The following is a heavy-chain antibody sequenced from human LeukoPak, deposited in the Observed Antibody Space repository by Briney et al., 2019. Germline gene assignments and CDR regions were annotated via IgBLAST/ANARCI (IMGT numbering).Heavy chain of an antibody. D-gene: IGHD3-9*01. CDR2: INPNSGGT. V-gene: IGHV1-2*02. J-gene: IGHJ4*02. CDR3: ARGLRYFDWLLSN. Sequence: ASVKVSCKASRYTFTGYYMHWVRQAPGQGLEWMGWINPNSGGTNYAQKFQGRVTMTRDTSISTAYMELSRLRSDDTAVYYCARGLRYFDWLLSNWGQGTLVTVSS. CDR1: RYTFTGYY.